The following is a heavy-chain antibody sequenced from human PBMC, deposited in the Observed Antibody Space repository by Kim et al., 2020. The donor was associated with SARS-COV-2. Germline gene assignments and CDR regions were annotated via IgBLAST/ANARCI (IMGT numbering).Heavy chain of an antibody. V-gene: IGHV4-34*01. CDR3: ARGRDVVVVAATGGAFDI. Sequence: SETLSLTCAVYGGSFSGYYWSWIRQPPGKGLEWIGEINHSGSTNYNPSLKSRVTISVDTSKNQFSLKLSSVTAADTAVYYCARGRDVVVVAATGGAFDIWGQGTMVTVSS. J-gene: IGHJ3*02. CDR1: GGSFSGYY. CDR2: INHSGST. D-gene: IGHD2-15*01.